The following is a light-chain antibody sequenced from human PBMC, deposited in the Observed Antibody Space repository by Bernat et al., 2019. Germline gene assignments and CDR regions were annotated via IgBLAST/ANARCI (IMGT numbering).Light chain of an antibody. Sequence: DIQMTQSPSSLSASVGDRVTITCQASQDISNYLNWYQQKPGKAPKLLIYDASNLETGVPSRFSGSGSGTDFTFTISSLQPEDIATYYCQQYDNLPITFGQGTPLEMK. J-gene: IGKJ5*01. CDR1: QDISNY. V-gene: IGKV1-33*01. CDR2: DAS. CDR3: QQYDNLPIT.